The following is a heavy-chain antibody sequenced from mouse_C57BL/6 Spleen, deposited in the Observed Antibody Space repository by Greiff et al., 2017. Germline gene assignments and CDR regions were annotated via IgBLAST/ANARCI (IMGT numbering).Heavy chain of an antibody. J-gene: IGHJ2*01. CDR2: IDPETGGT. D-gene: IGHD2-10*01. CDR1: GYTFTDYE. V-gene: IGHV1-15*01. Sequence: QVQLKESGAELVRPGASVTLSCKASGYTFTDYEMHWVKQTPVHGLEWIGAIDPETGGTAYNQKFKGKAILTADKSSSTAYMELRSLTSEDSAVYYCTRSYPTSLFDYWGQGTTLTVSS. CDR3: TRSYPTSLFDY.